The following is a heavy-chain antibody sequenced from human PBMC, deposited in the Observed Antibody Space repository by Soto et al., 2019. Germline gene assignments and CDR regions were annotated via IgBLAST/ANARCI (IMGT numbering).Heavy chain of an antibody. CDR3: VRDDRWAFDF. V-gene: IGHV3-48*02. Sequence: PGGSLRLSCAASGFTLSNYAMNWVRQAPGKGLEWVSYISIGSGSIFYADSVKGRFTISRDDAKNSLYLQMNTLRDEDTAVYYCVRDDRWAFDFWGQGTIVPVSS. CDR1: GFTLSNYA. CDR2: ISIGSGSI. J-gene: IGHJ3*01. D-gene: IGHD3-22*01.